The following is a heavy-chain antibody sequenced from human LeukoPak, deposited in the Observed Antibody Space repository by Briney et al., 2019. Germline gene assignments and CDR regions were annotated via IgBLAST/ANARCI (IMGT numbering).Heavy chain of an antibody. D-gene: IGHD2-2*01. CDR2: IGHSSIGYSRDHL. J-gene: IGHJ4*02. CDR3: AKVIYCSSTSCYEVDY. V-gene: IGHV3-11*05. CDR1: GFTFSAYY. Sequence: PGGSLRLSCAASGFTFSAYYMTWIRQAPGKGLEWVSSIGHSSIGYSRDHLKYADSVKGRFTISRDNSKNTLYLQMNSLRPEDTAVYYCAKVIYCSSTSCYEVDYWGQGTLVTVSS.